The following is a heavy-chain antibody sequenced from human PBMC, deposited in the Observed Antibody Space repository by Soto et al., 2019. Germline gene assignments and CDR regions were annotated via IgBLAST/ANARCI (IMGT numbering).Heavy chain of an antibody. D-gene: IGHD3-22*01. CDR3: ARGIPSISDYYDSSGSIDY. CDR2: IAVGSSHT. Sequence: PSVKVSCKASGDGYFTSVAVQWVRQTRGQRLEWLGWIAVGSSHTDYAQGYHGRIAITRDLSTRTVYMELSRLRSDNTAVYYCARGIPSISDYYDSSGSIDYWGQGTLVTVSS. CDR1: GDGYFTSVA. V-gene: IGHV1-58*01. J-gene: IGHJ4*02.